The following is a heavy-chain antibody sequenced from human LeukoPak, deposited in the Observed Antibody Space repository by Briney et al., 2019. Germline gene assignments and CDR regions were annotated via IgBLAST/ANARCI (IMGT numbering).Heavy chain of an antibody. CDR1: RFTVRSNY. CDR2: IYSGGST. Sequence: GGSLRLSCAASRFTVRSNYMSWVRQAPGKGLEWVSVIYSGGSTYYADSVKGRFTISRDNSKNTLYLQMNSLRAEDTAVYYCASGERNYYDSSGYLVYWGQGTLVTVSS. D-gene: IGHD3-22*01. CDR3: ASGERNYYDSSGYLVY. V-gene: IGHV3-53*01. J-gene: IGHJ4*02.